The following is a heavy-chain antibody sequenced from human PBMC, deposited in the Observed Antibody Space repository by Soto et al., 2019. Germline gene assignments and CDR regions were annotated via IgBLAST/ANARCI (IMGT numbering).Heavy chain of an antibody. J-gene: IGHJ6*02. V-gene: IGHV1-69*13. D-gene: IGHD3-3*01. Sequence: SVKVSCKASGGTFSSYAISWVRQAPGQGLEWMGGIIPIFGTANYAQKFQGRVTITADESTSTAYMELSSLRSEDTAVYYCATGLLDVFWSGYYTLKDYYYYGMDVWGQGTTVTVSS. CDR1: GGTFSSYA. CDR3: ATGLLDVFWSGYYTLKDYYYYGMDV. CDR2: IIPIFGTA.